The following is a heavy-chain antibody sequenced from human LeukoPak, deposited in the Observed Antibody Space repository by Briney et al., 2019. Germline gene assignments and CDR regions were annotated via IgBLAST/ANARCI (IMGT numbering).Heavy chain of an antibody. V-gene: IGHV3-66*01. Sequence: GGSLRLSCAASGFTVSGSYMSWVRQAPGKGLEWVSVIYSGGTTYYVDPVKGRFTISRDNSKNTLYLQMNSLRAEDTAVYYCARGLPNTYSGGLWGPRSPGFYFDYWGQGTLVTVSS. D-gene: IGHD1-26*01. J-gene: IGHJ4*02. CDR2: IYSGGTT. CDR1: GFTVSGSY. CDR3: ARGLPNTYSGGLWGPRSPGFYFDY.